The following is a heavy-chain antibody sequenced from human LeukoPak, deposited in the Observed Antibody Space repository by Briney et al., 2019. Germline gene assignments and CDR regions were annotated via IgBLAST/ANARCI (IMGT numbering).Heavy chain of an antibody. Sequence: PGGSLRLSCAASGFTFSNAWMSWVPQAPGKGLEWGGRIKSKTDGGTTDYAAPVKDRFTISRDDSKNTLYLQMNSLKPEDTAVYYCTTDYNDSSVYDPYYYYYMDVWGKGTTVTVSS. D-gene: IGHD3-22*01. CDR1: GFTFSNAW. CDR2: IKSKTDGGTT. J-gene: IGHJ6*03. V-gene: IGHV3-15*01. CDR3: TTDYNDSSVYDPYYYYYMDV.